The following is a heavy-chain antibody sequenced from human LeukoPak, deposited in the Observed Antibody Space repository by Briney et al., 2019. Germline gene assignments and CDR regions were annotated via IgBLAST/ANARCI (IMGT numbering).Heavy chain of an antibody. CDR3: AKAVAAGLDY. CDR1: GFTFSSYA. Sequence: GGSLTLSCAASGFTFSSYAMNWVRQAPGKGLEYVSGISGSGDSTYYADFVKGRFTISRDNSKNTLHLEMNSLRAEDTAVYYCAKAVAAGLDYWGQGTLVTVSS. V-gene: IGHV3-23*01. CDR2: ISGSGDST. J-gene: IGHJ4*02. D-gene: IGHD6-19*01.